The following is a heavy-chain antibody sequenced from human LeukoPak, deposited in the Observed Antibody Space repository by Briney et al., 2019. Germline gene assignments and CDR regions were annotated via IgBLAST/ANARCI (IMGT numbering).Heavy chain of an antibody. CDR3: ARCPAREPTLQH. D-gene: IGHD1-14*01. CDR2: IYYSGST. Sequence: PSQTLSLTCTVSGGSISSGDYYWSWIRQPPGKGLEWIGYIYYSGSTYYNPSLKSRVTISVDTSKNQFSLKLSSVTAADTVVYYCARCPAREPTLQHWGQGTLVTVSS. J-gene: IGHJ1*01. V-gene: IGHV4-30-4*01. CDR1: GGSISSGDYY.